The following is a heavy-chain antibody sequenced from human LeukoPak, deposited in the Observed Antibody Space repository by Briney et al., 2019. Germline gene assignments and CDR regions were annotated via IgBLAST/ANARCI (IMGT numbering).Heavy chain of an antibody. J-gene: IGHJ4*02. CDR2: INHSGST. CDR1: GGSISSYY. Sequence: SETLSPTCTVSGGSISSYYWSWIRQPPGKGLEWIGEINHSGSTNYNPSLKSRVTISVDTSKNQFSLKLSSVTAADTAVYYCARGQDQDTAMVNDYWGQGTLVTVSS. V-gene: IGHV4-34*01. D-gene: IGHD5-18*01. CDR3: ARGQDQDTAMVNDY.